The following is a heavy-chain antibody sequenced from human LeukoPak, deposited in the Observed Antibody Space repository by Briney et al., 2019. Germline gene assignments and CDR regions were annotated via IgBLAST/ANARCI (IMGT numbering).Heavy chain of an antibody. Sequence: GGSLRLSCAASGFTFSSYGMPWVRQAPGKGLEWVAVIWYDGSNKYYADSVKGRFTISRDNSKNTLYLQMNSLRAEDTAVYYCARASDYYDSSGCFDYWGQGTLVTVSS. J-gene: IGHJ4*02. D-gene: IGHD3-22*01. CDR2: IWYDGSNK. V-gene: IGHV3-33*01. CDR3: ARASDYYDSSGCFDY. CDR1: GFTFSSYG.